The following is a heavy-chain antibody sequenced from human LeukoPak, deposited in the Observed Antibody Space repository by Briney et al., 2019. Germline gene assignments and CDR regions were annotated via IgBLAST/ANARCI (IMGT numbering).Heavy chain of an antibody. Sequence: SETLSLTCAVYGGSFSGYYWSWIRQPPGKGLGWIGEINHSGSTNYNPSLKSRVTISVDTSKNQFSLKLSSVTAADTAVYYCARGDYDILTGYYKLSGYHYYMDVWGKGTTVTVSS. CDR2: INHSGST. J-gene: IGHJ6*03. V-gene: IGHV4-34*01. CDR1: GGSFSGYY. D-gene: IGHD3-9*01. CDR3: ARGDYDILTGYYKLSGYHYYMDV.